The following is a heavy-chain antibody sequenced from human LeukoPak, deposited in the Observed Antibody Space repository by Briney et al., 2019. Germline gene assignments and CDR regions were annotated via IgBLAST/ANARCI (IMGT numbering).Heavy chain of an antibody. Sequence: GGSLRLSCAASGFAFSSQAMGWVRQAPGKGLEWVSVISDSGSLTYYADSVKGRFTISRDNSKKTLFLQLNSLRAEDTAIYYCAKDARRTDGWYYFDYWGQGALVTVSS. V-gene: IGHV3-23*01. CDR1: GFAFSSQA. J-gene: IGHJ4*02. CDR2: ISDSGSLT. CDR3: AKDARRTDGWYYFDY. D-gene: IGHD6-19*01.